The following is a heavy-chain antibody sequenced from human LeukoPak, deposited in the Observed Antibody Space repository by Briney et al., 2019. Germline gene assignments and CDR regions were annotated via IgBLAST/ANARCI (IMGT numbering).Heavy chain of an antibody. Sequence: SVTVSCTASEGTFSSYAISWVRQAPGQGLEWMGRIIPIFSTANYAQKFQGRVTITTDESTSTAYMELSSLRAEDTAVYYCARDNEGAAGTFDYWGQGTLVTVSS. J-gene: IGHJ4*02. CDR1: EGTFSSYA. CDR3: ARDNEGAAGTFDY. D-gene: IGHD6-13*01. V-gene: IGHV1-69*05. CDR2: IIPIFSTA.